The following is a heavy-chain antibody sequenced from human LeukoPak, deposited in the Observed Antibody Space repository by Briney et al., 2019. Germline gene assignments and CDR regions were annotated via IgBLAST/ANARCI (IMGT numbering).Heavy chain of an antibody. Sequence: GGSLRLSCAASGFTFSSYAMSWVRQAPGKGLEWVSGISGSGDNTYYADSVKGRFTISRDNSKNTLYVQVNSLGTEDTAAYYCARGVGYNSGWPYFDYWGQGTLVTVSS. D-gene: IGHD6-19*01. CDR3: ARGVGYNSGWPYFDY. V-gene: IGHV3-23*01. J-gene: IGHJ4*02. CDR1: GFTFSSYA. CDR2: ISGSGDNT.